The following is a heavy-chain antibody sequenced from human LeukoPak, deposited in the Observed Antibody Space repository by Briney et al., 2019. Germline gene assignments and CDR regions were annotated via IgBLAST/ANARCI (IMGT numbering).Heavy chain of an antibody. D-gene: IGHD3-22*01. J-gene: IGHJ4*02. CDR3: ASNTGSDSSGYAY. CDR1: GGTFSSYA. Sequence: ASVKVSCKASGGTFSSYAISWVRQAPGQGLEWMGWISVYNGDTNYAQKLQGRVTLTTETSTSTAYMELRSLKSSDTAVYYCASNTGSDSSGYAYWGQGTLVTVSS. CDR2: ISVYNGDT. V-gene: IGHV1-18*01.